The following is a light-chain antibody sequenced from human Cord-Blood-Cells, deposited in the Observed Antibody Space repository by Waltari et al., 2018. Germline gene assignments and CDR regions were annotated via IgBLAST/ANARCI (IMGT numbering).Light chain of an antibody. V-gene: IGKV1-39*01. Sequence: DIQMTQSPSSLSASVGDRVTITCRASQSISSYLNWYQQKPGKAPKLLIYAASSLQSGVPSRFSGSGSGIDFTLTISSLQPEDFATYYCQQSYSTLLLTFGGGTKVEIK. CDR1: QSISSY. CDR2: AAS. CDR3: QQSYSTLLLT. J-gene: IGKJ4*01.